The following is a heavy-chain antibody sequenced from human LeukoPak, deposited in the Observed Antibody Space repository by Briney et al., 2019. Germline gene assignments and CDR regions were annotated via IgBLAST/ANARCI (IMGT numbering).Heavy chain of an antibody. D-gene: IGHD3-16*02. J-gene: IGHJ6*03. Sequence: SETLSLTCTVSGGSIGTYYWSWVRQSPGKGLEWIGYIYVTGNRDNTSLQRRVTISVDTSRNQFFLKMRTVNAADTAVYYCARHIGGGIEDMDVWGKGTKVTVSS. V-gene: IGHV4-59*08. CDR1: GGSIGTYY. CDR2: IYVTGN. CDR3: ARHIGGGIEDMDV.